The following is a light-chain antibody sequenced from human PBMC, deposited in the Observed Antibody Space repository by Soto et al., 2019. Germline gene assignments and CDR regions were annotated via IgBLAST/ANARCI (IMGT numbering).Light chain of an antibody. Sequence: EIVLTQSPGTLSLSPGERATLSCRTSRSDRNTYLAWYQQKPGQAPRLLIYGASSRASGIPDRLSGSGSVTDFTLTISRLEPEDFAVYYCQQYGAAPPVYAFGQGTKLEIK. V-gene: IGKV3-20*01. CDR3: QQYGAAPPVYA. CDR1: RSDRNTY. J-gene: IGKJ2*01. CDR2: GAS.